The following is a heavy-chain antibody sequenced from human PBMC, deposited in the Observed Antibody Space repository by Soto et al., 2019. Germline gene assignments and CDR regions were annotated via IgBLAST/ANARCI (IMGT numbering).Heavy chain of an antibody. CDR1: GGTFSSYA. D-gene: IGHD1-26*01. Sequence: SSVKVSCKASGGTFSSYAISWVRQAPGQGLEWMGGIIPIFGTANYAQKFQGRVTITADESTSTAYMELRSLRSEDTAVYYCARDHLELPARYFAYWCQGILVTLSS. V-gene: IGHV1-69*13. J-gene: IGHJ4*02. CDR3: ARDHLELPARYFAY. CDR2: IIPIFGTA.